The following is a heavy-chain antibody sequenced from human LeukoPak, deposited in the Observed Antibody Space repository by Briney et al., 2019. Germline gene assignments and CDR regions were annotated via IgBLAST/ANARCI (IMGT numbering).Heavy chain of an antibody. J-gene: IGHJ6*02. D-gene: IGHD5-12*01. CDR2: IYYSGST. Sequence: SQTLSLTCTVSGGSISSGGYYWSWIRQHPGRGLESIGYIYYSGSTNYNPSLKSRVTISVDTSKNQFSLKLSSVTAADTAVYYCARLPYEGSYYYYGMDVWGQGTTVTVSS. CDR3: ARLPYEGSYYYYGMDV. CDR1: GGSISSGGYY. V-gene: IGHV4-31*03.